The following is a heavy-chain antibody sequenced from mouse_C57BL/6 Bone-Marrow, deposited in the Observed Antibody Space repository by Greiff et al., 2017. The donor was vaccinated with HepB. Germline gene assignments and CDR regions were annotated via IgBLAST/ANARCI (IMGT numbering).Heavy chain of an antibody. CDR1: GYTFTSYW. V-gene: IGHV1-72*01. Sequence: QVQLKQPGAELVKPGASVKLSCKASGYTFTSYWMHWVKQRPGRGLEWIGRIDPNSGGTKYNEKFKSKATLTVDKPSSTAYMQLSSLTSEDSAVYYCARPYYGSSRDFDYWGQGTTLTVSS. J-gene: IGHJ2*01. CDR2: IDPNSGGT. D-gene: IGHD1-1*01. CDR3: ARPYYGSSRDFDY.